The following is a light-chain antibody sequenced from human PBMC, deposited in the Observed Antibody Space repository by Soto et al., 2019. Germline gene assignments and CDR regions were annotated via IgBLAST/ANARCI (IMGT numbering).Light chain of an antibody. Sequence: IVLTQSPATLSVSPGERATLSCRASQAVGSNLAWYQQRPSQAPRLLIYDASTRATGIPHRFSGGGSGTDFTLTISSMKSDDFAVYECQHFNKWPHMPAFGGGTKVAIK. J-gene: IGKJ4*01. CDR1: QAVGSN. CDR3: QHFNKWPHMPA. V-gene: IGKV3-15*01. CDR2: DAS.